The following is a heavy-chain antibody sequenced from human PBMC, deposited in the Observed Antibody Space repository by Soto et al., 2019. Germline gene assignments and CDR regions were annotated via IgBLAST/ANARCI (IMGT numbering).Heavy chain of an antibody. CDR3: ARESSYGSYYFDY. D-gene: IGHD5-18*01. Sequence: SETLSLICAVSSGSISSSNWWSWVRQPPGKGLEWIGEIYHSGSTNYNPSLKSRVTISVDKSKNQFSLKLSSVTAADTAVYYCARESSYGSYYFDYWGQGTLVTVSS. CDR2: IYHSGST. J-gene: IGHJ4*02. V-gene: IGHV4-4*02. CDR1: SGSISSSNW.